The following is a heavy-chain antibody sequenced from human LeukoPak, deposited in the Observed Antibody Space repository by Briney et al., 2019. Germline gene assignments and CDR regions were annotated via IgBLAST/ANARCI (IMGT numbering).Heavy chain of an antibody. Sequence: SETLSLTCAVYGGSFSGYYWSWIRQPAGKGLEWIGRIYTSGSTNYNPSLKSRVTISVDTSKNQFSLKLSSVTAADTAVYYCAREYDYVWGSYRFYYFDYWGQGTLVTVSS. CDR1: GGSFSGYY. J-gene: IGHJ4*02. V-gene: IGHV4-4*07. D-gene: IGHD3-16*02. CDR2: IYTSGST. CDR3: AREYDYVWGSYRFYYFDY.